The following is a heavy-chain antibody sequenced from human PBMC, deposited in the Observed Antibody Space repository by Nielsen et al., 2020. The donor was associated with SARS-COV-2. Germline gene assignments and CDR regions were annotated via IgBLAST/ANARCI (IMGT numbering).Heavy chain of an antibody. CDR3: ARDWMVRGVGIYYYYGMDV. CDR2: IYSGGST. Sequence: GESLKISCAASGFTVSSNYMSWVRQAPGKGLEWVSVIYSGGSTYYADSVKGRFTISRDNSKNTLYLQMNSLRAEDTAVYYCARDWMVRGVGIYYYYGMDVWGQGTTVTVSS. CDR1: GFTVSSNY. D-gene: IGHD3-10*01. J-gene: IGHJ6*02. V-gene: IGHV3-53*01.